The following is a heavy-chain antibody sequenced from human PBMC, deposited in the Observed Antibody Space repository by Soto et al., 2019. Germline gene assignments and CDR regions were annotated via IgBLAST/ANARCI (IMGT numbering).Heavy chain of an antibody. CDR2: IYSGGST. CDR1: GFSVTANY. Sequence: EVQVVESGGGLIQPGRSLRLSCEVSGFSVTANYMSWVRQAPGKGLEWVSVIYSGGSTYYIDSVKGRCSISRDISKNTLYLQMNNLRAEDTAVYYCHGYGYWGQGTLVTVSS. CDR3: HGYGY. J-gene: IGHJ4*02. D-gene: IGHD5-12*01. V-gene: IGHV3-53*01.